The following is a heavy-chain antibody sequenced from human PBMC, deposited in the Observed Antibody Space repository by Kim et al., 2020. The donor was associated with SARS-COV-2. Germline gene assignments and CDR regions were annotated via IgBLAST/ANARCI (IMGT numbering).Heavy chain of an antibody. Sequence: GGSLRLSCAASGFTFSSYAMSWVRQAPGKGLEWVSAISGSGGSTYYADSVKGRFTISRDNSKNTLYLQMNSLRAEDTAVYYCAKDPGVLGQEYYFDYWGQGTLVTVSS. CDR1: GFTFSSYA. CDR3: AKDPGVLGQEYYFDY. V-gene: IGHV3-23*01. CDR2: ISGSGGST. D-gene: IGHD3-10*01. J-gene: IGHJ4*02.